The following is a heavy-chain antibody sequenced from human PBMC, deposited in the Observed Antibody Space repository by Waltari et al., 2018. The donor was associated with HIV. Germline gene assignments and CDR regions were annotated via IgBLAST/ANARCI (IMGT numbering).Heavy chain of an antibody. CDR1: GYTFTGYY. Sequence: QVQLVQSGAEVKKPGASVKVSCKASGYTFTGYYLHWVRQAHGQGLEWMGWINPNSGGTNYAQKFQGRVTMTRDTSISTAYMELSRLRSDDTAVYYCARDRTVIAAHDAFDIWGQGTMVTVSS. D-gene: IGHD6-25*01. V-gene: IGHV1-2*02. CDR3: ARDRTVIAAHDAFDI. CDR2: INPNSGGT. J-gene: IGHJ3*02.